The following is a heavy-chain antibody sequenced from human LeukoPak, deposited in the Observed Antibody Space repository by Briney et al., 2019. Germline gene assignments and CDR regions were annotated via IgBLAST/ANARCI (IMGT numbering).Heavy chain of an antibody. CDR2: FNPSGGST. CDR3: ARGDPIAVAGTFDY. V-gene: IGHV1-46*01. CDR1: GYTFTNYY. J-gene: IGHJ4*02. Sequence: ASVKVSCKASGYTFTNYYMHWVRQAPGQGLEWMGVFNPSGGSTSYAQKFQGRVTITRDTSTSTVYMELSRLRSDDTAVYYCARGDPIAVAGTFDYWGQGTLVTVSS. D-gene: IGHD6-19*01.